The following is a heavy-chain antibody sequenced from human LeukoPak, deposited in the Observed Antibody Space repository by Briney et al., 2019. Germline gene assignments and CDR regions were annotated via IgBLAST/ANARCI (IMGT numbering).Heavy chain of an antibody. J-gene: IGHJ4*02. CDR2: INPNTGDT. CDR3: ARADWNDFDY. V-gene: IGHV1-2*06. D-gene: IGHD1-1*01. Sequence: ASMKVSCKASRYSFTGYYIHWVRQAPGQGPEWMGRINPNTGDTTYAGKFQGRVTMTRHTSIHTPYMELSGLRSDDTAVYYCARADWNDFDYWGQGTLVTVSS. CDR1: RYSFTGYY.